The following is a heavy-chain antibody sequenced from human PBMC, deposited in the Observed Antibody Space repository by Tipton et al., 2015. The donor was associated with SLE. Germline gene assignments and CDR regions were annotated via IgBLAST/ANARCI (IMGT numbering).Heavy chain of an antibody. J-gene: IGHJ4*02. CDR1: GFTFRSYG. D-gene: IGHD6-13*01. CDR3: AKGPPGGIDAAGAND. CDR2: IPYDGRNK. V-gene: IGHV3-30*02. Sequence: SLRLSCVVSGFTFRSYGMHWVRQTPGKGLEWVSFIPYDGRNKYYADSVKGRFTISRDNSKNTLYLQMDNLRPEDTAVYYCAKGPPGGIDAAGANDWGQGTLVTVSS.